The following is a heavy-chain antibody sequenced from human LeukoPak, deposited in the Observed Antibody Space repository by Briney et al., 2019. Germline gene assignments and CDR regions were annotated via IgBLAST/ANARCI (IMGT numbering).Heavy chain of an antibody. Sequence: SETLSLTCTVSGGSISYYYWTWIRQSPGKGLEWIGQIYYTGSTYYNPSLKRRVTISVDTSRNQFSLNLTAVTAADTAVYYCARGGTYNDILSFDPWGQGTLVTVSS. V-gene: IGHV4-59*01. CDR2: IYYTGST. D-gene: IGHD3-9*01. J-gene: IGHJ5*02. CDR1: GGSISYYY. CDR3: ARGGTYNDILSFDP.